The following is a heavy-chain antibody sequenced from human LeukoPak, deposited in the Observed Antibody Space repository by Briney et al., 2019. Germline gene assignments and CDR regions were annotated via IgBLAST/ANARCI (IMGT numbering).Heavy chain of an antibody. Sequence: GGSLRLFCAASGFTFSSYAMSWVRQAPGKGLEWVSAISGSGGSTYYADSVKGRFTISRHNSKNTLYLQMNSLRAEDTAVYYCATIPPAYCSGGSCFDFDYWGQGTLVTVSS. CDR2: ISGSGGST. D-gene: IGHD2-15*01. CDR3: ATIPPAYCSGGSCFDFDY. V-gene: IGHV3-23*01. J-gene: IGHJ4*02. CDR1: GFTFSSYA.